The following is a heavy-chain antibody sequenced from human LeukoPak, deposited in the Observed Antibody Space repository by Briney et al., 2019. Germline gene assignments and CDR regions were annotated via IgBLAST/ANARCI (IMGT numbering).Heavy chain of an antibody. CDR3: ARGRGFGSPTNFDY. CDR2: IKQDGSEK. Sequence: GGSLRLSCAASGFTFSSYWMSWVRQAPGKGLEWVANIKQDGSEKYYVDSVKGRFTISRDNAKNSLYLQMNSLRAEDTAVYYCARGRGFGSPTNFDYWGQGTLVTVSS. V-gene: IGHV3-7*01. J-gene: IGHJ4*02. CDR1: GFTFSSYW. D-gene: IGHD1-26*01.